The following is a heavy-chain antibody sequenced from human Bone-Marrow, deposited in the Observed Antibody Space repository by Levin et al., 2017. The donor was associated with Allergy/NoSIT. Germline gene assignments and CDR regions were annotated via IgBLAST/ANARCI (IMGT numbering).Heavy chain of an antibody. V-gene: IGHV4-30-2*01. CDR3: ARGGDFWSGSLNWFDP. Sequence: SETLSLTCAVSGGSISSGGNSWNWIRQPPGKGLEWIGYMYYSGSVYYNPSLKSRVTISIDRSKNQFSLKLTSVTAADTAVYYCARGGDFWSGSLNWFDPWGQGTLVTVSS. CDR2: MYYSGSV. J-gene: IGHJ5*02. D-gene: IGHD3-3*01. CDR1: GGSISSGGNS.